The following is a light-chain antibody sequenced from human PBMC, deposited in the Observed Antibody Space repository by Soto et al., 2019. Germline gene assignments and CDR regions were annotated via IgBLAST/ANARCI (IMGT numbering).Light chain of an antibody. V-gene: IGKV3-20*01. Sequence: EIVLTQSPGTLSLSPGERVTLSCRASQSVSSTYLAWYQQKPGQAPRLLIYGASSRAAGIPDRFSGSGSGTDFTLAINRLEPEDFAVYYCLQYGSSPWTFGQGTKVAIK. J-gene: IGKJ1*01. CDR3: LQYGSSPWT. CDR1: QSVSSTY. CDR2: GAS.